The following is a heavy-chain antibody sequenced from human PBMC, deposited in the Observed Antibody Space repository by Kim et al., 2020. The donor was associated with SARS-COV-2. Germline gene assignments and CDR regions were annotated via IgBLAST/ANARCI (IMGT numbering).Heavy chain of an antibody. CDR3: ARGLWGVGPIIGGDQ. D-gene: IGHD1-26*01. CDR1: GGSLSGYF. Sequence: SETLSLTCAVYGGSLSGYFWSWIRQPPGKGLEWIGEINHGGYTNYNPSLRSRVTISVDMSNNEFSLKMTSVTATDTAVYYCARGLWGVGPIIGGDQWGQG. CDR2: INHGGYT. V-gene: IGHV4-34*01. J-gene: IGHJ1*01.